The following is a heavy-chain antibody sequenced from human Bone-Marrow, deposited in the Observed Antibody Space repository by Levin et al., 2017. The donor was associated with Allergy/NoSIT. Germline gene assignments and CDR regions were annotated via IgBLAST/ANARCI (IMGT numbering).Heavy chain of an antibody. CDR3: ARIDYDDAFDI. V-gene: IGHV3-30-3*01. CDR2: ISYDGSNK. Sequence: GGSLRLSCAASGFTFSSYAMHWVRQAPGKGLEWVAVISYDGSNKYYADSVKGRFTISRDNSKNTLYLQMNSLRAEDTAVYYCARIDYDDAFDIWGQGTMVTVSS. CDR1: GFTFSSYA. J-gene: IGHJ3*02. D-gene: IGHD3-16*01.